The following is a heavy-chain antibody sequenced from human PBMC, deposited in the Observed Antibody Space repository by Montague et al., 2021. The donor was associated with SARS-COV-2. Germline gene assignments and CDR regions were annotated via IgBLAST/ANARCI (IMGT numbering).Heavy chain of an antibody. Sequence: SETLSLTCSVSGFPISSGFYWAWIRQSPGKGPEWIGTVYHSGYTHYNPXXKGRVTVSIDTSKNQFSLTVTSVTAADTAVYFCARRGYTGSDYFDYWGQGTLVTVSS. J-gene: IGHJ4*02. CDR1: GFPISSGFY. CDR2: VYHSGYT. V-gene: IGHV4-38-2*01. CDR3: ARRGYTGSDYFDY. D-gene: IGHD5-12*01.